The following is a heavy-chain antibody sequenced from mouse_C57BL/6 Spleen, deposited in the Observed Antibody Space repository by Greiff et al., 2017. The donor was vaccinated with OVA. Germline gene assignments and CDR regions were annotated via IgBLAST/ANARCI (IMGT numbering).Heavy chain of an antibody. CDR2: IWSGGST. J-gene: IGHJ4*01. CDR3: ARKGSNWDLYYYAMDY. D-gene: IGHD4-1*01. Sequence: QVQLKESGPGLVQPSQSLSITCTVSGFSLTSYGVHWVRQSPGKGLEWLGVIWSGGSTDYNAAFISRLSISKDNSKSQVFFKMNSLQADDTAIYYCARKGSNWDLYYYAMDYWGQGTSVTVSS. CDR1: GFSLTSYG. V-gene: IGHV2-2*01.